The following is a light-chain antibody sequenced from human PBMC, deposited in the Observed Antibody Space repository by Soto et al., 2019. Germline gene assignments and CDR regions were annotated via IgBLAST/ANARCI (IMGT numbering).Light chain of an antibody. CDR2: AAS. CDR3: QQYGSSGT. Sequence: EIVLSQSPATVSVSPGERATLSCRASQSVKNNLAWYQQKPGQAPRLLIYAASTRATDIPTRFSGRGSGTEFTLTISSLQSEDFAVYYCQQYGSSGTFGQGTKVEIK. J-gene: IGKJ1*01. V-gene: IGKV3-15*01. CDR1: QSVKNN.